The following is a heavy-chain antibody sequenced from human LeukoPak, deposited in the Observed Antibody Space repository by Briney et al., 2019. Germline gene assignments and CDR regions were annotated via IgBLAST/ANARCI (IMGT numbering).Heavy chain of an antibody. J-gene: IGHJ4*02. Sequence: SGGSPRLSCEASGFTFSTYAMSWVRQAPGKGLEWVSGISGSGGGTYYADSMKGRFTISRDNSKNTLNLQMNSLRAEDTAVYYCAKVHASSSIWYYFDYWGQGTLVSVAS. CDR1: GFTFSTYA. V-gene: IGHV3-23*01. CDR3: AKVHASSSIWYYFDY. CDR2: ISGSGGGT. D-gene: IGHD6-13*01.